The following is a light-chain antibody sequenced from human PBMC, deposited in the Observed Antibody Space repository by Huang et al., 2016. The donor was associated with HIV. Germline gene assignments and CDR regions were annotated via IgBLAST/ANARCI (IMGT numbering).Light chain of an antibody. CDR2: GSS. CDR3: QQYKNWPPYT. Sequence: EIVMTQSPATLSVSPGERATLSCRASQSVGGNLAWYQQKPGQAPRLLIFGSSTRATDIPARVSGSGSGTEFTLTISSLQSEDFAVYYCQQYKNWPPYTFGQGTNLEI. J-gene: IGKJ2*01. CDR1: QSVGGN. V-gene: IGKV3-15*01.